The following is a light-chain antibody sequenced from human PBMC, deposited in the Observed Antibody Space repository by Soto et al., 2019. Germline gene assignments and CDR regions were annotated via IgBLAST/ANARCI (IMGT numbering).Light chain of an antibody. CDR3: QQYYSVPFT. Sequence: DIVMTQSPDSLAVSLGEWTTINCKSSQSVLYTSDNKNYLAWYQQKPGQPPKLLIYWPSTRESGVPDRFSGSGSGTDVTLTISYLHAEDVAVYYCQQYYSVPFTFGPGTKVDIK. J-gene: IGKJ3*01. CDR1: QSVLYTSDNKNY. CDR2: WPS. V-gene: IGKV4-1*01.